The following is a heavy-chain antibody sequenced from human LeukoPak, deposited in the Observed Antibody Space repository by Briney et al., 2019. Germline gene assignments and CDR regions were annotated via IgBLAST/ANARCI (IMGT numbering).Heavy chain of an antibody. J-gene: IGHJ4*02. Sequence: GGSLRLSCAASGFTVSSNYMSWVRQAPGKGLEWVSVIYSGGSTYYADSVKGRFTISRDNAKNSVFLEMSSLRVEDTAVYYCVRDVELWGQGTLVTVSS. V-gene: IGHV3-53*01. CDR3: VRDVEL. CDR2: IYSGGST. CDR1: GFTVSSNY. D-gene: IGHD1-1*01.